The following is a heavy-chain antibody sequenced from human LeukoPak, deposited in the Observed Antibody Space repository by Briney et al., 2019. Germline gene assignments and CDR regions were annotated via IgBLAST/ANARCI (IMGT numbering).Heavy chain of an antibody. CDR2: LSHSGST. J-gene: IGHJ4*02. D-gene: IGHD3-22*01. Sequence: SETLSLTCTVSGYSISSGYYGGWIRQPPGKGLEWIGSLSHSGSTYYNPSLKSRLTISVDTSKNQFSLKLSSVTAADTAVYYCARRTTMIVPDYWGQGTLVTVSS. CDR3: ARRTTMIVPDY. V-gene: IGHV4-38-2*02. CDR1: GYSISSGYY.